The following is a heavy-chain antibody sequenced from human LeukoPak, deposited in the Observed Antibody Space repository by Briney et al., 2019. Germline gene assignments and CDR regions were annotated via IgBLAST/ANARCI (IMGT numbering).Heavy chain of an antibody. CDR3: ARDHYDFWSGYFDRGGVGDY. CDR1: GFTFSSYS. Sequence: LAGGSLRLSCAASGFTFSSYSMNWVRQAPGKGLEWVSYISSSSSTIYYADSVKGRFTISRDNAKNSLYLQMNSLRAEDTAVYYCARDHYDFWSGYFDRGGVGDYWGQGTLVTVSS. J-gene: IGHJ4*02. D-gene: IGHD3-3*01. CDR2: ISSSSSTI. V-gene: IGHV3-48*04.